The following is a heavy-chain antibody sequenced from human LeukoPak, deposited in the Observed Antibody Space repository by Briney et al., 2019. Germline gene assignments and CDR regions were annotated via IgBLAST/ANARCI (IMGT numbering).Heavy chain of an antibody. CDR1: GYSISSGHY. CDR3: ARTRYYYGSRSYGAPYYFDY. Sequence: SETLSLTCTVSGYSISSGHYWGWIRQPPGKGLEWIGSMYHSGSTYYNPSLKNRLTISVDTSKNQFSLKLSSVTAADTAVYYCARTRYYYGSRSYGAPYYFDYWGQGTLVTVSS. J-gene: IGHJ4*02. V-gene: IGHV4-38-2*02. CDR2: MYHSGST. D-gene: IGHD3-10*01.